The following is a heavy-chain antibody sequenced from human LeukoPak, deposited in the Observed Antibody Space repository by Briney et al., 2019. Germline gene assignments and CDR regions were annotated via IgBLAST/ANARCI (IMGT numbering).Heavy chain of an antibody. V-gene: IGHV1-24*01. CDR3: ATGGYNWNDVAGWFDP. Sequence: ASVKVSCKVSGYTLTELSMHWVRQAPGKGLEWMGGFDPEDGETIYAQKFQGRVTMTEDTSTGTAYMELSSLRSEDTAVYYCATGGYNWNDVAGWFDPWGQGTLVTVSS. J-gene: IGHJ5*02. CDR1: GYTLTELS. CDR2: FDPEDGET. D-gene: IGHD1-1*01.